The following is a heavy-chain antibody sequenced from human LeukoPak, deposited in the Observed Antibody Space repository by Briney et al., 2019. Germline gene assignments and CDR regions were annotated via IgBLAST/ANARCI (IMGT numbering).Heavy chain of an antibody. D-gene: IGHD2-2*02. V-gene: IGHV1-46*01. CDR3: ARVASEVVGVPGAIGFGWLRRDYYYMDV. J-gene: IGHJ6*03. Sequence: ASVKVSCKASGYTFTSYYIHWVRQAPGEGLEWMGIINPSGGSTSYAQKFQGRVTMTRDMSTSTVYMELSSLRSEDTAVYYCARVASEVVGVPGAIGFGWLRRDYYYMDVWGKGTTVTVSS. CDR1: GYTFTSYY. CDR2: INPSGGST.